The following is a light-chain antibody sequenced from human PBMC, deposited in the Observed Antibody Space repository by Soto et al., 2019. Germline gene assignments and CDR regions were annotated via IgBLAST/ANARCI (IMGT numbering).Light chain of an antibody. CDR2: AAS. CDR1: QSISSY. J-gene: IGKJ1*01. Sequence: DSQMTQSPSSLSASVGDRVTITCRASQSISSYLNWYQQKPGKAPKLLIYAASSLQSGVPSRFSGSGSGTDFTLTISSLQPEDFATYSCQQSSSTPPWTFGQGTKVDIK. V-gene: IGKV1-39*01. CDR3: QQSSSTPPWT.